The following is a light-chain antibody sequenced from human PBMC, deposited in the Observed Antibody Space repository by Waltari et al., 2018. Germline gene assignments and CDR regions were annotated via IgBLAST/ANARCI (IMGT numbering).Light chain of an antibody. Sequence: SCRASQSISRFLAWYQQKPGQAPRLLIYDASTSATGIPARFSGSGSGTDFSLTITRLEPEDVAVYYCQKYGTLPATFGQGTKVEIK. J-gene: IGKJ1*01. CDR3: QKYGTLPAT. CDR1: QSISRF. CDR2: DAS. V-gene: IGKV3-20*01.